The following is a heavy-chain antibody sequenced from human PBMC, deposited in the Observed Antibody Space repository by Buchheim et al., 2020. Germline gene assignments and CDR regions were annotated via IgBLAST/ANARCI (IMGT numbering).Heavy chain of an antibody. Sequence: QVQLQQWGAGLLKPSETLSLTCAVYGGSFSGYYWSWIRQPPGKGLEWIGEINHSGSTNYNPSLKSRVTISVDTSKNQFSLKLSSVTAADTAVYYCARGYSNYYHYYGMDVWGQGTT. V-gene: IGHV4-34*01. J-gene: IGHJ6*02. D-gene: IGHD4-11*01. CDR2: INHSGST. CDR1: GGSFSGYY. CDR3: ARGYSNYYHYYGMDV.